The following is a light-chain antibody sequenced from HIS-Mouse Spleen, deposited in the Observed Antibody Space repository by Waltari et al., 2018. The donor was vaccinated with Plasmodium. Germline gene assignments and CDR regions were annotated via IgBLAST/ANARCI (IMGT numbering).Light chain of an antibody. V-gene: IGKV1-13*02. J-gene: IGKJ4*01. CDR1: QGISSA. CDR3: QQFNSYPLT. CDR2: DAS. Sequence: AIQLTQSPSSLSASVGHRVTITCRASQGISSALAWDQQKPGKAPKLLLYDASSLESGVPSRFSGSGSGTDFTLTISSLQPEDFATYYCQQFNSYPLTFGGGTKVEIK.